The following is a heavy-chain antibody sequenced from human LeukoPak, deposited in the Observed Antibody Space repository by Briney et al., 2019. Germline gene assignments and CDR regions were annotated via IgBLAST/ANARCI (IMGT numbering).Heavy chain of an antibody. CDR2: ISSSSSTI. CDR3: ARDRTTGTFLFDY. V-gene: IGHV3-48*01. CDR1: GFTFSSYS. D-gene: IGHD1-1*01. Sequence: PGGSLRLSCAASGFTFSSYSMNWVRQAPGKGLEWVSYISSSSSTIYYADSVKGRFTISRDNAKNSLYLQMNSLRAEDTAVYYCARDRTTGTFLFDYWGQGTLVTVSS. J-gene: IGHJ4*02.